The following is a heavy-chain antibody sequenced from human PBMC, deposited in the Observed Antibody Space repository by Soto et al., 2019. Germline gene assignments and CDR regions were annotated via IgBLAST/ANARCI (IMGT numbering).Heavy chain of an antibody. CDR2: IGTAGDT. D-gene: IGHD4-17*01. CDR3: ARVATVTTGYYYYYYMDV. CDR1: GFTFSSYD. V-gene: IGHV3-13*01. Sequence: GGSLRLSCAASGFTFSSYDMHWVRQATGKGLEWVSAIGTAGDTYYPGSVKGRFTISRENAKNSLYLQMNSLRAGDTAVYYCARVATVTTGYYYYYYMDVWGKGTTVTVSS. J-gene: IGHJ6*03.